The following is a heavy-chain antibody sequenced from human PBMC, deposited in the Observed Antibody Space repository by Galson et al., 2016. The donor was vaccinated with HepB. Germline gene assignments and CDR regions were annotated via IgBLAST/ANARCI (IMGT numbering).Heavy chain of an antibody. V-gene: IGHV3-30-3*01. Sequence: SLRLSCAASGFTFSNYPMHWVRQAPGKGLEWVAVIAYDGSTEYYGDFAKGRFTISRDNSKNTLYLQMNNLRTEDTGIYRCARQVYGLGTYYPAPLDYWGQGTLVTVSS. D-gene: IGHD3-10*01. CDR3: ARQVYGLGTYYPAPLDY. J-gene: IGHJ4*02. CDR2: IAYDGSTE. CDR1: GFTFSNYP.